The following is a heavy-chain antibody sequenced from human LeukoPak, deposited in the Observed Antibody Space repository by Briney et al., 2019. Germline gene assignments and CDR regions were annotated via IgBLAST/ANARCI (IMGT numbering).Heavy chain of an antibody. CDR1: GDSITGYY. V-gene: IGHV4-34*01. D-gene: IGHD3-10*01. CDR2: INHSGST. Sequence: TSETLSLTCSVSGDSITGYYWSWIRQPPGKGLEWIGEINHSGSTNYNPSLKSRVTISVDTSKNQFSLKLSSVTAADTAVYYCARDQGSGINYYYYYMDVWGKGTTVTVSS. J-gene: IGHJ6*03. CDR3: ARDQGSGINYYYYYMDV.